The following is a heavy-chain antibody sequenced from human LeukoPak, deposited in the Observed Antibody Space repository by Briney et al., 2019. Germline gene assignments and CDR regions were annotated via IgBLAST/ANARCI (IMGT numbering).Heavy chain of an antibody. CDR2: IIPRYDSP. CDR1: GGTFNSYG. V-gene: IGHV1-69*13. CDR3: ARAFDWLDS. J-gene: IGHJ5*01. Sequence: ASVKVSCKASGGTFNSYGISWVRQAPRQGLEWMGGIIPRYDSPNHAQKFQGRVTFSADDSTATAYMELSSLRFEDTAVYYCARAFDWLDSWGQGTQVTVSS.